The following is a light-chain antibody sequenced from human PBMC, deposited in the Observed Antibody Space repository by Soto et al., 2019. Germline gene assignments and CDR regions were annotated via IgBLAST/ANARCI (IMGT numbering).Light chain of an antibody. CDR1: QGVSSK. CDR2: GAS. V-gene: IGKV3-20*01. J-gene: IGKJ1*01. Sequence: EIVITHSPSTRSLSPGDGATLSFRASQGVSSKLAWYQQKPGQAPRLLIYGASIRATGIPDRFSGSGSGTDFTLTISRLEPEDFAVYYCQKYLSSPRTFGQGTKVDIK. CDR3: QKYLSSPRT.